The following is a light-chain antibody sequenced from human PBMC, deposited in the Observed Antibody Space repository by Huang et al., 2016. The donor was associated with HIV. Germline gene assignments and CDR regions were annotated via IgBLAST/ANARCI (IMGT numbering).Light chain of an antibody. CDR2: EAS. Sequence: ERVMTQSPATLAASPGERATLSCRASQSVSNNLAWYQQKPGQAPSLLFYEASTRATGVPDRFSASGSGTEFTLTISSLQSEDFAIYYCQQFNNWPPSFGGGTKVEIK. CDR3: QQFNNWPPS. CDR1: QSVSNN. J-gene: IGKJ4*01. V-gene: IGKV3-15*01.